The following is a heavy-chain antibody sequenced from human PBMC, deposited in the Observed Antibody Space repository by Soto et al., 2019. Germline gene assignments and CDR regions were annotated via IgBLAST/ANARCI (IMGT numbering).Heavy chain of an antibody. J-gene: IGHJ4*02. V-gene: IGHV3-30*18. CDR1: GFTFSSYG. CDR2: ISYDGSNK. Sequence: GGSLRLSCAASGFTFSSYGMHWVRQAPGKGLEWVAVISYDGSNKYYADSVEGRFTISRDNSKNTLYLQMNSLRAEDTAVYYCAKAGERWLQFDSYFDYWGQGTLVNVSS. CDR3: AKAGERWLQFDSYFDY. D-gene: IGHD5-12*01.